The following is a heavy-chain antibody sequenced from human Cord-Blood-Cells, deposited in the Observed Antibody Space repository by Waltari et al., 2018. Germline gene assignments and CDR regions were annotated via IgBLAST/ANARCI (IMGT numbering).Heavy chain of an antibody. V-gene: IGHV4-38-2*01. CDR1: GYSISSGYY. CDR2: IYHSGST. D-gene: IGHD3-9*01. CDR3: ARRDDILTGYIFDY. Sequence: QVQLQESGPGLVKPSETLSLTCAVSGYSISSGYYWGWIRQPPGQGLEWIGSIYHSGSTYYNPSLKSRVTISVDTSKNQFSLKLSSVTAADTAVYYCARRDDILTGYIFDYWGQGTLVTVSS. J-gene: IGHJ4*02.